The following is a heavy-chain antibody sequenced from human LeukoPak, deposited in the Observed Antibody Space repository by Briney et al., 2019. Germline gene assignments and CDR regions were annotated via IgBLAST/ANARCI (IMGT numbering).Heavy chain of an antibody. Sequence: SETLSLTCAVYGGSYSGYYWSWIRQPPGKGLEWIGEINHSGSTNYNPSLKSRVTISVDTSKNQFSLKLSSVTAADTAVYYCARVRARITMIVVVTDNWFDPWGQGTLVTVSS. D-gene: IGHD3-22*01. CDR3: ARVRARITMIVVVTDNWFDP. CDR1: GGSYSGYY. V-gene: IGHV4-34*01. J-gene: IGHJ5*02. CDR2: INHSGST.